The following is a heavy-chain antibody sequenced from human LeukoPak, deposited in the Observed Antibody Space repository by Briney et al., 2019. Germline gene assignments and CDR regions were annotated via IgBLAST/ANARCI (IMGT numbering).Heavy chain of an antibody. CDR3: VRMEGYCSSTSCPAGFDP. J-gene: IGHJ5*02. Sequence: GGSLRLSCAASGFTFSSNYMSWVRQAPGKGLEWVSVIYSGGSTYYADSVKGRFTISRDNSKNTLYLQMNSLRAEDTAVYYCVRMEGYCSSTSCPAGFDPWGQGTLVTVSS. V-gene: IGHV3-66*02. CDR2: IYSGGST. CDR1: GFTFSSNY. D-gene: IGHD2-2*01.